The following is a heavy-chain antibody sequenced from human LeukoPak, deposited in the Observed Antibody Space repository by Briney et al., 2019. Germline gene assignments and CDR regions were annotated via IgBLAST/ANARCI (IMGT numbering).Heavy chain of an antibody. D-gene: IGHD6-25*01. Sequence: GASVKVSCKASGGTFSSYAISWVRQAPGQGLEWMGGIIPIFGTANYAQKFQGRVTITTDESTSTAYMELSSLRSEDTAAYYCARDGYWDRRSMDVWGKGTTVTVSS. CDR3: ARDGYWDRRSMDV. J-gene: IGHJ6*03. CDR2: IIPIFGTA. V-gene: IGHV1-69*05. CDR1: GGTFSSYA.